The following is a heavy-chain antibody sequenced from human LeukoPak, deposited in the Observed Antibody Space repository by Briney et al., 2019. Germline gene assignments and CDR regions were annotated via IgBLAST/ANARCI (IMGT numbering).Heavy chain of an antibody. CDR2: ISSRGDAI. D-gene: IGHD3-22*01. CDR3: ATDGGSSGSSFDY. Sequence: GGSLRLSCAASGFSFSDYYMSWIRQAPGKGLEWVSYISSRGDAIYYADSVQGRFTISRDNAKNSLDLQMNSLRAEDTAVYYCATDGGSSGSSFDYWGQGALVTVSS. V-gene: IGHV3-11*01. J-gene: IGHJ4*02. CDR1: GFSFSDYY.